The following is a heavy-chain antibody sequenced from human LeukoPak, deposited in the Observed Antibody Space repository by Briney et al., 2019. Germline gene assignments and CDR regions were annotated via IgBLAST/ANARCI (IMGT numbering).Heavy chain of an antibody. CDR3: ARAYMVRGVIKAGAFDY. CDR1: GYTFTGYY. V-gene: IGHV1-2*02. Sequence: ASVKVSCKASGYTFTGYYMHWVRQAPGQGLEWMGWINPNSGGTNYAQKFQGRVTMTRDTSISTAYMELSRLRSDDTAVYYCARAYMVRGVIKAGAFDYWGQGTLVTVPS. D-gene: IGHD3-10*01. CDR2: INPNSGGT. J-gene: IGHJ4*02.